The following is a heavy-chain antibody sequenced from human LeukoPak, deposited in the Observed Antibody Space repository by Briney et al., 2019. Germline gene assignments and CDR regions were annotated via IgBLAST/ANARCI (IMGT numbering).Heavy chain of an antibody. V-gene: IGHV3-48*04. CDR2: IGISSGNT. CDR3: ARDHNYAFDN. CDR1: GFTFSSYS. J-gene: IGHJ4*02. D-gene: IGHD1-1*01. Sequence: GGSLRLSCAASGFTFSSYSMNWVRQTPGKGLEWISYIGISSGNTKYADSVKGRFTISGDNARNSLYLQMNSLRVEDSAVYYCARDHNYAFDNWGQGTLVTVSS.